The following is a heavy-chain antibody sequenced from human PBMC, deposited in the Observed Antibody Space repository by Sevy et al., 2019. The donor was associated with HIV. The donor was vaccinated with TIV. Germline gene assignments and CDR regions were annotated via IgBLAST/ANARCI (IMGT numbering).Heavy chain of an antibody. D-gene: IGHD4-17*01. Sequence: GGSLRLSCAASGFTFSSYGMHWVRQAPGKGLEWVAVIWYDGSNKYYADSVKGRFTISRDNSKNTLYLQMNSLRAEDTDVYYCARGYGDYRIDAFDIWGQGTMVTVSS. CDR3: ARGYGDYRIDAFDI. CDR2: IWYDGSNK. CDR1: GFTFSSYG. J-gene: IGHJ3*02. V-gene: IGHV3-33*01.